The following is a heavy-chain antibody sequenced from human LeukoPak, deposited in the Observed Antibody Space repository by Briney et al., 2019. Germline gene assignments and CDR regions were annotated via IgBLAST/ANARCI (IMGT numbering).Heavy chain of an antibody. V-gene: IGHV4-59*01. CDR2: IYYSGST. D-gene: IGHD2-2*02. J-gene: IGHJ6*03. CDR1: GGSISSYY. CDR3: ARGDIGYCSSTSCYTSLVELYYYYYYMDV. Sequence: SETLSLTCTVSGGSISSYYWSWIRQPPGKGLEWIGYIYYSGSTNYNPSLKSRVTISVDTSKNQFSLKLSSVTAADTAVYYCARGDIGYCSSTSCYTSLVELYYYYYYMDVWGKGTTVTVSS.